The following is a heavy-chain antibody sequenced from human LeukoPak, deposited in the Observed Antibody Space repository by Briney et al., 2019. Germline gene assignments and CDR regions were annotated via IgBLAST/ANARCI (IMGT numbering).Heavy chain of an antibody. CDR2: ISGSGGTT. V-gene: IGHV3-23*01. D-gene: IGHD1-26*01. J-gene: IGHJ4*02. CDR1: GFTFSTYD. Sequence: GGSLRLSCAASGFTFSTYDMTWVRQAPGKGLEWVSAISGSGGTTYYADSVKGRFTISRDNSKNTLYLHMNSLRADDTAVYYCAKAIVGVSISGYWGQGTLVTVSS. CDR3: AKAIVGVSISGY.